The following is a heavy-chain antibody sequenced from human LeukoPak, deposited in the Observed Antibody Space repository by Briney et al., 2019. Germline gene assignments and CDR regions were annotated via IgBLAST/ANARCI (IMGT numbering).Heavy chain of an antibody. D-gene: IGHD6-19*01. CDR2: INPNSGGT. Sequence: ASVKVSCKASGYTFTGYYMHWVRQAPGQGLEWMGWINPNSGGTNYAQKFQGGVTMTRDTSISTAYMELSRLRSDDTAVYYCARVFIAVAGYGMDVWGQGTTVTVSS. CDR3: ARVFIAVAGYGMDV. V-gene: IGHV1-2*02. J-gene: IGHJ6*02. CDR1: GYTFTGYY.